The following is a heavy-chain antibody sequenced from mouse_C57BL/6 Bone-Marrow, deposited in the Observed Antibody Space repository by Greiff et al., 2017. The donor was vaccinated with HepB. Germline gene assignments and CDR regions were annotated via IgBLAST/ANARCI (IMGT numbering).Heavy chain of an antibody. Sequence: DVKLVESGGGLVQSGRSLRLSCATSGFTFSDFYMEWVRQAPGKGLEWIAASRNKANDYTTEYSASVKGRFIVSRDTSQSILYLQMNALRAEDTAIYYCARDALLKGYAMDYWGQGTSVTVSS. V-gene: IGHV7-1*01. J-gene: IGHJ4*01. D-gene: IGHD1-1*01. CDR3: ARDALLKGYAMDY. CDR2: SRNKANDYTT. CDR1: GFTFSDFY.